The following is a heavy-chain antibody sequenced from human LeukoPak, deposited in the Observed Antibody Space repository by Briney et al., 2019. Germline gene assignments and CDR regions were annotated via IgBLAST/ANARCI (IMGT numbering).Heavy chain of an antibody. D-gene: IGHD6-19*01. CDR3: ARGPSRQGWVVSYFDY. CDR1: GGSISSSSYY. V-gene: IGHV4-39*07. J-gene: IGHJ4*02. Sequence: SETLSLTCTVSGGSISSSSYYWGWIRQPPGKGLECIGSIYYSGSTYYNPSLKSRVTISVDTSKNQFSLKLSSVTAADTAVYYCARGPSRQGWVVSYFDYGGQGPLVTVS. CDR2: IYYSGST.